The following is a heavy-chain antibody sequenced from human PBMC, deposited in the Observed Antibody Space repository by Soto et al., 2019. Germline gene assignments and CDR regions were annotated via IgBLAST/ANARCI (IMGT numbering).Heavy chain of an antibody. V-gene: IGHV4-38-2*01. D-gene: IGHD3-3*01. CDR2: FYHSGGT. Sequence: ASETLSLTCAVSGYAIGGGYYWGWIRQPPGKGLEWIGSFYHSGGTHYNPSLKSRVTISVDTSTNQFSLNLRSVTAADTAVYYCAGTDFWSGHYYYNGVDVWGQGTTVTVSS. J-gene: IGHJ6*02. CDR3: AGTDFWSGHYYYNGVDV. CDR1: GYAIGGGYY.